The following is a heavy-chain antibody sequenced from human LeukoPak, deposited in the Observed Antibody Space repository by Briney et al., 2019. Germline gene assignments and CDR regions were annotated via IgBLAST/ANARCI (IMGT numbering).Heavy chain of an antibody. CDR3: ARDFAWGSGGAPIDDNWLDP. J-gene: IGHJ5*02. CDR2: ISSGGNT. Sequence: ASVKVSCKVSGYTLTELSMHWVRQAPGHGLEWMGWISSGGNTNYAPKFQDRATMTTDTSTSTAYMELRSLRFDDTAVYYCARDFAWGSGGAPIDDNWLDPWGQGTLVTVSS. D-gene: IGHD7-27*01. CDR1: GYTLTELS. V-gene: IGHV1-18*01.